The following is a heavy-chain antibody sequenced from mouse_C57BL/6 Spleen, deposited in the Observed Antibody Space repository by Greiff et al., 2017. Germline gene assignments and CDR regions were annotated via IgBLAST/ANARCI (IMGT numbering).Heavy chain of an antibody. D-gene: IGHD3-2*02. CDR2: INYDGSST. CDR1: GFTFSDYY. J-gene: IGHJ4*01. V-gene: IGHV5-16*01. Sequence: EVHLVESEGGLVQPGSSMKLSCTASGFTFSDYYMAWVRQVPEKGLEWVANINYDGSSTYYLDSLKSRFIISRDNAKNILYLQMSSLKSEDTATYYCAREGAQVLYAMDDWGQGTSVTVSS. CDR3: AREGAQVLYAMDD.